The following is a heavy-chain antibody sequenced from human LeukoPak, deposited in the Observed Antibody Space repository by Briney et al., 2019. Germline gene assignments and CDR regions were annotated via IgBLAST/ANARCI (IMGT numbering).Heavy chain of an antibody. Sequence: SVKVSCKASGGTFSSYAISWVRQAPGQGLEWMGRIIPILGIANYAQKFQGRVTITADKSTSTAYMELSSLRSEDTAVYYCARDRGGYCSSTSCHREAFDYWGQGTLVTVSS. V-gene: IGHV1-69*04. J-gene: IGHJ4*02. CDR2: IIPILGIA. CDR1: GGTFSSYA. D-gene: IGHD2-2*02. CDR3: ARDRGGYCSSTSCHREAFDY.